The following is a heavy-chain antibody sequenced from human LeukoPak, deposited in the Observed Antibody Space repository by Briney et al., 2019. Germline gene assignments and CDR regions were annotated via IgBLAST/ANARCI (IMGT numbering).Heavy chain of an antibody. Sequence: GASVKVSCKASGYTFTGYYMHWVRQAPGQGLEWMGRINPNSGGTNYAQKFLGRVTMTRDTSISTAYMELSRLRSDDTAVYYCAILSITGTSDYWGQGTLVTVSS. CDR3: AILSITGTSDY. J-gene: IGHJ4*02. V-gene: IGHV1-2*06. CDR1: GYTFTGYY. CDR2: INPNSGGT. D-gene: IGHD1-20*01.